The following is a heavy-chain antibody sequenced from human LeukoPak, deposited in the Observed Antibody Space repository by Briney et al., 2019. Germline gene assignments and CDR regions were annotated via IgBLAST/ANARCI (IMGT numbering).Heavy chain of an antibody. CDR2: IYYSGST. CDR1: GGSISTYY. D-gene: IGHD3-22*01. V-gene: IGHV4-59*01. J-gene: IGHJ3*02. CDR3: ARGYDSSGYYAFDI. Sequence: SQTLSLTCTVSGGSISTYYWSWIRQPPGKGLEWIGYIYYSGSTNYNPSLKSRVTISVDTSKSQFSLKLSSVTAADTAVYYCARGYDSSGYYAFDIWGQGTMVTVSS.